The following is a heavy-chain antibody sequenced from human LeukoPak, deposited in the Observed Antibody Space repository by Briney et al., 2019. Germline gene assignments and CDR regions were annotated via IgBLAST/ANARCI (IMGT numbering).Heavy chain of an antibody. D-gene: IGHD5/OR15-5a*01. CDR1: GFTVSSNY. J-gene: IGHJ2*01. CDR3: ARDKSVSDWYFDL. CDR2: IYSGGST. V-gene: IGHV3-66*01. Sequence: PGGSLRLSCAASGFTVSSNYMSWVRQAPGKGLEWVSVIYSGGSTYYGDSVRGRFTISRDKSKNTLYLQMNSLRVEDTAVYYCARDKSVSDWYFDLWGRGTLVTVSS.